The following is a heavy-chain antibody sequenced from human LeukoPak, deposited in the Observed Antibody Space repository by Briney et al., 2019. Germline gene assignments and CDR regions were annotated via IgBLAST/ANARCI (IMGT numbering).Heavy chain of an antibody. CDR3: AKDGGHIVVVTATGRGWFDP. Sequence: GGSLRLSCVTSGLNVKNNYMSWVRQSPVKGLEWVSIIYSGGNTFYADSVKGRFTISRDSSKNTLFLQMNRLRPEDAAVYYCAKDGGHIVVVTATGRGWFDPWGQGTLVTVSS. CDR2: IYSGGNT. CDR1: GLNVKNNY. D-gene: IGHD2-21*02. J-gene: IGHJ5*02. V-gene: IGHV3-53*01.